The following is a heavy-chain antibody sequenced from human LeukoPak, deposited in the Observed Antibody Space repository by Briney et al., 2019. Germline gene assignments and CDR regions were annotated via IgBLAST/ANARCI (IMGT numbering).Heavy chain of an antibody. D-gene: IGHD1-26*01. CDR1: GYTFTTYD. Sequence: ASVKVSCKASGYTFTTYDINWVRQATGQGLEWMGWMNPKSGYTGFAQNFQGRVTMTRDTSISTAYMELSSLRSEDTAVYYCVRVTGSIDYWGQDTLVRVSS. CDR3: VRVTGSIDY. V-gene: IGHV1-8*01. J-gene: IGHJ4*02. CDR2: MNPKSGYT.